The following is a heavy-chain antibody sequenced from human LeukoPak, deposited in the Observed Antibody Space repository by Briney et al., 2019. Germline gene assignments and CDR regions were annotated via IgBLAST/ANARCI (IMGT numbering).Heavy chain of an antibody. CDR1: GGSITNTNY. CDR2: VNLQGST. Sequence: PSETLSLTCGVSGGSITNTNYWTWVPQPPGKGLEWIGKVNLQGSTNYNPSLMGRVAISVDTSENHISLQLTSVTAADTAVYYCAREGGRYRPLDYSGQGNLVTVSS. J-gene: IGHJ4*02. D-gene: IGHD3-16*02. V-gene: IGHV4-4*02. CDR3: AREGGRYRPLDY.